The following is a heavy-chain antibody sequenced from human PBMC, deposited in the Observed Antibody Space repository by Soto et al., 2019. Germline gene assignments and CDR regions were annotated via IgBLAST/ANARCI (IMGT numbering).Heavy chain of an antibody. CDR2: ISSSSSTI. J-gene: IGHJ4*02. V-gene: IGHV3-48*01. D-gene: IGHD3-10*01. CDR1: GFTFSSYS. CDR3: TRYGSGNFDY. Sequence: GGSLRLSCAASGFTFSSYSMNWVRQAPGKGLEWVSYISSSSSTIYYADSVKGRFTISRDNAKNSLYLQMNSLETEDTAVYYCTRYGSGNFDYWGQGTLVTVSS.